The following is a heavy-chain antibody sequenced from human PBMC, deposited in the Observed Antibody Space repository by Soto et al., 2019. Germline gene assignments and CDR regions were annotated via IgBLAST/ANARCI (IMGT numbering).Heavy chain of an antibody. CDR1: GGTFGSYA. CDR3: ARGLSYYDSSTFDY. D-gene: IGHD3-22*01. V-gene: IGHV1-69*06. CDR2: IIPMYGST. Sequence: QVQLVQSGAEVKKPGSSVKVSCTASGGTFGSYAISWVRQAPGQGLEWMGGIIPMYGSTDYAQKFQGRVTITADKSTSTAYMEVSSLRSEDTAVYYCARGLSYYDSSTFDYWGQGTLVNVSS. J-gene: IGHJ4*02.